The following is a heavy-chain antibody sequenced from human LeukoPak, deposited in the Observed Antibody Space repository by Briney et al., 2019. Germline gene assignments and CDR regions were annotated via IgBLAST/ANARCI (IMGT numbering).Heavy chain of an antibody. CDR2: INSDGSST. CDR1: GFTLSSYW. Sequence: GGSLRLSCAASGFTLSSYWMHWVRQAPGKGLVWVSRINSDGSSTSYADSVKGRFTISRDNAKNTLYLQMNSLRAEDTAVYYCARVGGYYYFDYWGQGTLVTVSS. CDR3: ARVGGYYYFDY. J-gene: IGHJ4*02. D-gene: IGHD2-15*01. V-gene: IGHV3-74*01.